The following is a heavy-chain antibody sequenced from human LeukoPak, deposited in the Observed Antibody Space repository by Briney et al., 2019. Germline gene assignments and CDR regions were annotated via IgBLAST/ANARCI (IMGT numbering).Heavy chain of an antibody. D-gene: IGHD3-16*01. Sequence: GGSLRLSCAASGFTFSSYEMNWVRQAPGKGLEWVSCISSSGSTIYYADSVKGRFTISRDNAKNSLYLQMNSLRAEDTAVYYCVLRGGATDYWGQGTLVTVSS. CDR3: VLRGGATDY. V-gene: IGHV3-48*03. J-gene: IGHJ4*02. CDR1: GFTFSSYE. CDR2: ISSSGSTI.